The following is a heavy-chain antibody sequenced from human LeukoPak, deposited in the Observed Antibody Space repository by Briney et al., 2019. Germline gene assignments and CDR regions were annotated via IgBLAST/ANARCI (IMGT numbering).Heavy chain of an antibody. D-gene: IGHD3-10*01. CDR1: GGSFSGYY. CDR2: INHSGST. V-gene: IGHV4-34*01. CDR3: ARSDGYGLVDI. J-gene: IGHJ3*02. Sequence: SETLSLTCAVYGGSFSGYYWSWIRQPPGKGLEWIGEINHSGSTNYNPSLKSQVTISVDTSKNHFSLTLSSVTAADTAVYYCARSDGYGLVDIWGQGTMVTVSS.